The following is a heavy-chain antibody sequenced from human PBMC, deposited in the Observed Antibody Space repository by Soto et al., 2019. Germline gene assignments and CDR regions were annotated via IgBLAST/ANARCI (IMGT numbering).Heavy chain of an antibody. CDR3: ARDGYYGSGSRDYYYGMDV. CDR1: GGTFSSYT. V-gene: IGHV1-69*08. Sequence: QVQLVQSGAEVKKPGSSVKVSCKASGGTFSSYTISWVRQAPGQGLEWMGRIIPILGIANYAQKFQGRVTITADKSTSTAYMELSSLRSEDTAVYCCARDGYYGSGSRDYYYGMDVWGQGTTVTVSS. J-gene: IGHJ6*02. CDR2: IIPILGIA. D-gene: IGHD3-10*01.